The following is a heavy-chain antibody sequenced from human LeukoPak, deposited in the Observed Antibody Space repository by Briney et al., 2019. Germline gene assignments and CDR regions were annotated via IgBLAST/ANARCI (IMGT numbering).Heavy chain of an antibody. CDR1: GFTVSSNY. J-gene: IGHJ4*02. CDR2: IYSGGST. V-gene: IGHV3-66*02. D-gene: IGHD6-6*01. CDR3: ASKGSIAARHGFDY. Sequence: GGSLRLSCAASGFTVSSNYMSWVRQAPGKGLEWVSVIYSGGSTYYADSVKGRFTISRDNTKNTLYLQMNSLRAEDTAVYYCASKGSIAARHGFDYWGQGTLVTVSS.